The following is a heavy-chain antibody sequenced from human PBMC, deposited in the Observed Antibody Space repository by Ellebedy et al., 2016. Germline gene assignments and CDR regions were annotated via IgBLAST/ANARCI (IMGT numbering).Heavy chain of an antibody. J-gene: IGHJ4*02. D-gene: IGHD2-2*01. Sequence: GESLKISXAASGFTFSSYAMSWVRQAPGKGLEWVSAISGSGGSTYYADSVKGRFTISRDNSKNTLYLQMNSLRAEDTAVYYCAKDPLNIVVVPAAITTPADYWGQGTLVTVSS. CDR1: GFTFSSYA. CDR2: ISGSGGST. V-gene: IGHV3-23*01. CDR3: AKDPLNIVVVPAAITTPADY.